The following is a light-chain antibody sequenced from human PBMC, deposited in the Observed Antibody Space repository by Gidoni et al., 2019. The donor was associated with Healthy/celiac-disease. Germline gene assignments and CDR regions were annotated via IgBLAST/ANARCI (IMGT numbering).Light chain of an antibody. J-gene: IGKJ2*01. CDR1: QSLVYSDRNTY. Sequence: DAVMTQSPLSLPVTLEQPASISCRSSQSLVYSDRNTYLNWFQQRPGQSPRRLIYKVSNRDSGVPDRFSGSGSGTDFTLKISRVEAEDVGVYYCMQGTHWPPMYTFGQGTKLEIK. V-gene: IGKV2-30*01. CDR3: MQGTHWPPMYT. CDR2: KVS.